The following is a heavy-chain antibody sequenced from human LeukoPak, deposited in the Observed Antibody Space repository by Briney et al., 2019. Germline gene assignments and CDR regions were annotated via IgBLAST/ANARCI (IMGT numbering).Heavy chain of an antibody. CDR3: AKALREGHRPVNTYYYMAV. J-gene: IGHJ6*03. CDR2: ISGSGTTP. V-gene: IGHV3-23*01. CDR1: EFNTYA. Sequence: PGGSRTLSCAASEFNTYAVIWVRQAPGKGLEWVSTISGSGTTPYYADSVKGRFTISRDTSKSTVFLQMNSLRADDTAVYYCAKALREGHRPVNTYYYMAVWGKGTTVTVSS.